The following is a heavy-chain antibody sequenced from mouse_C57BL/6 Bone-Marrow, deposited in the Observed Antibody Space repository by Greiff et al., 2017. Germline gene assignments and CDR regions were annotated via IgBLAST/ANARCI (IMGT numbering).Heavy chain of an antibody. V-gene: IGHV14-4*01. CDR3: TEGYYWFAH. D-gene: IGHD2-3*01. CDR2: IDPENGDT. CDR1: GFNIKDDY. Sequence: VQLQQSGAELVRPGASVKLSCTASGFNIKDDYMHWVKQRPEQGLEWIGWIDPENGDTEYASKFQGKATITADTSSNTAYLQLSSLTSEDTAVYYCTEGYYWFAHWGQGTLVTVSA. J-gene: IGHJ3*01.